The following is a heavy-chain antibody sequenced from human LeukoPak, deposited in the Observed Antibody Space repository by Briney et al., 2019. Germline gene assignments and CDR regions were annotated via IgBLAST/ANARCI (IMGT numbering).Heavy chain of an antibody. V-gene: IGHV4-34*01. CDR2: INHSGST. Sequence: SETLSLTCVVYGGSFSGYYWSWIRQPPGMGLEWIGEINHSGSTNYNPSLKSRVTISVDTSKNQFSLKLSSVTAADTAVYYCASSVGATGGDFDYWGQGTLVTVSS. CDR1: GGSFSGYY. CDR3: ASSVGATGGDFDY. D-gene: IGHD1-26*01. J-gene: IGHJ4*02.